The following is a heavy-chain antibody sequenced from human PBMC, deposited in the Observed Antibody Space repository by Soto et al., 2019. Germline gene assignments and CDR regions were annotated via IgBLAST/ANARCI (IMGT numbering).Heavy chain of an antibody. CDR1: GYALRDYS. J-gene: IGHJ3*02. V-gene: IGHV3-48*02. Sequence: LRLSCAASGYALRDYSMNWVRQAPGKGLEWVSDTGTSSKYPFYAGSVRGRFTIPRDDASNSVYLQLNSLRDEDTAVYYCVRDRDWALDIWGRGTMSTVAS. CDR2: TGTSSKYP. CDR3: VRDRDWALDI. D-gene: IGHD3-9*01.